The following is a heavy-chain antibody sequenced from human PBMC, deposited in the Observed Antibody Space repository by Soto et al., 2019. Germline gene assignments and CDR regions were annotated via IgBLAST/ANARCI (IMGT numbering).Heavy chain of an antibody. CDR2: ISYDGSNK. Sequence: QVQLVESGGGVVQPGRSLRLSCAASGFTFSSYAMHWVRQAPGKGLEWVAVISYDGSNKYYDDSVKGRFTIYRDNSKNTLYLQMDSLRAEDTAVYYCARENTPNLRYLEWLFGYWGQGTLVTVFS. CDR3: ARENTPNLRYLEWLFGY. CDR1: GFTFSSYA. D-gene: IGHD3-3*01. V-gene: IGHV3-30-3*01. J-gene: IGHJ4*02.